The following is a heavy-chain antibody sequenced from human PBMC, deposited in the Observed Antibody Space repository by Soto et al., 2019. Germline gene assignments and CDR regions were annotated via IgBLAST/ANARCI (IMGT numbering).Heavy chain of an antibody. CDR3: ARGKNGYHWEGWFDP. CDR2: IYYSGST. Sequence: SETLSLTCTVSGGSVSSGSYYWSWIRQPPGKGLEWIGYIYYSGSTNYNPSLKSRVTISVDTSKNQFSLKLSSVTAADTAVYYCARGKNGYHWEGWFDPWGQGTLVTVSS. CDR1: GGSVSSGSYY. J-gene: IGHJ5*02. D-gene: IGHD5-12*01. V-gene: IGHV4-61*01.